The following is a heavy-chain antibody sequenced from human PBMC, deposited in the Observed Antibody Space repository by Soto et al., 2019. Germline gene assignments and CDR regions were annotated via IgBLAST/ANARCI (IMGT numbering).Heavy chain of an antibody. J-gene: IGHJ6*03. D-gene: IGHD3-9*01. CDR1: GFTFSDYY. CDR2: ISSSGSTI. Sequence: GSLRLSCAASGFTFSDYYMSWIRQAPGKGLEWVSYISSSGSTIYYVDSVRGRFTISRDNAKNSLYLQMDSLGAEDTAVYYCARGDYDILTGWTDYYYYYMDVWGKGTTVTVSS. CDR3: ARGDYDILTGWTDYYYYYMDV. V-gene: IGHV3-11*01.